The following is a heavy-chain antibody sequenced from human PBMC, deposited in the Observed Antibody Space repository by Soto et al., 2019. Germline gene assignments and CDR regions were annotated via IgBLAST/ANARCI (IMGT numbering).Heavy chain of an antibody. CDR2: IYYSGST. V-gene: IGHV4-31*03. CDR3: ARDRPRDSSSWLNYYYGMDV. CDR1: GGSISSGGYY. Sequence: TLSLTCTFSGGSISSGGYYWSWIRQHPGKGLEWIGYIYYSGSTYYNPSLKSRVTISVDTSKNQFSLKLSSVTAADTAVYYCARDRPRDSSSWLNYYYGMDVWGQGTTVTVSS. J-gene: IGHJ6*02. D-gene: IGHD6-6*01.